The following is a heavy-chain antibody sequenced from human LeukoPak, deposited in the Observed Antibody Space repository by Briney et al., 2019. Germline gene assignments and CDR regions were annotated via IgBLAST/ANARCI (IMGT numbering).Heavy chain of an antibody. CDR2: INTNTGNP. CDR3: ARGVYSGYEGGLDI. CDR1: GYTFTSYA. Sequence: ASVKVSCKASGYTFTSYAMNWVRQAPGQGLEWMGWINTNTGNPTYAQGFTGRFVFSLDTSASTAYLQISSLKAEDTAVYYCARGVYSGYEGGLDIWGQGTMVTVSS. V-gene: IGHV7-4-1*02. J-gene: IGHJ3*02. D-gene: IGHD5-12*01.